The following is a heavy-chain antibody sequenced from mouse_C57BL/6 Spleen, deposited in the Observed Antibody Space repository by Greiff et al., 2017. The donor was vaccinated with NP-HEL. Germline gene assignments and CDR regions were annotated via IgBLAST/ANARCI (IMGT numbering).Heavy chain of an antibody. CDR1: GYTFTSYG. CDR2: IYPRSGNT. J-gene: IGHJ4*01. V-gene: IGHV1-81*01. CDR3: ARHGSSSYAMDY. Sequence: QVQLKESGAELARPGASVKLSCKASGYTFTSYGISWVKQRTGQGLEWIGEIYPRSGNTYYNEKFKGKATLTADKSSSTAYMELRSLTSEDSAVYFCARHGSSSYAMDYWGQGTSVTVSS. D-gene: IGHD1-1*01.